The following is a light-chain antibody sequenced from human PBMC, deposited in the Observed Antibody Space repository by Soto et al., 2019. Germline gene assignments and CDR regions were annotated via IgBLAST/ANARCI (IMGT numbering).Light chain of an antibody. J-gene: IGKJ4*01. V-gene: IGKV1-9*01. CDR3: QQTRSYPST. CDR1: QDINSY. CDR2: EAS. Sequence: IQLSQPPSSLSASIGDRVTITCRASQDINSYLAWYQQKPGKAPNLLIYEASILQRGVPSRFSGSNSGTDFTLTISSLQAEDFATYYCQQTRSYPSTFGGGTKVDI.